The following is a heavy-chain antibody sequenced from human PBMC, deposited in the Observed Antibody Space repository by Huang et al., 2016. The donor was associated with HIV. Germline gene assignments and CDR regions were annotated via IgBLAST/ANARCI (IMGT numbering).Heavy chain of an antibody. CDR2: IVPLYGKP. CDR1: GKNFSGSA. D-gene: IGHD3-10*01. Sequence: QLVQSGTQVKKPGSSVNVSCKASGKNFSGSAISWVRQGPGQRRGWMGGIVPLYGKPQYAKNVKGRVTITADESMTTAYMELSSLTSKDTAVYFCAAKIGSGGYFISRGPRSNYYTLDVWGQGTTVVVSS. J-gene: IGHJ6*02. CDR3: AAKIGSGGYFISRGPRSNYYTLDV. V-gene: IGHV1-69*13.